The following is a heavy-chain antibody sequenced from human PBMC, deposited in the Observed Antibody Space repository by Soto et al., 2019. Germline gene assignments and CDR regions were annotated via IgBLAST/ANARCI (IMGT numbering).Heavy chain of an antibody. J-gene: IGHJ3*01. CDR1: GGSISSGGYY. Sequence: QVQLQESGPGLVKPSQTLSLTCTVSGGSISSGGYYWSWIRQNPGKGLEWIGYIYYSGTTNYNPSLKSRLTISVDTSKNQFSLKLNSMTAADTAVYYCARDESATDVLDVWGQGTMVTVSS. V-gene: IGHV4-31*03. CDR3: ARDESATDVLDV. CDR2: IYYSGTT.